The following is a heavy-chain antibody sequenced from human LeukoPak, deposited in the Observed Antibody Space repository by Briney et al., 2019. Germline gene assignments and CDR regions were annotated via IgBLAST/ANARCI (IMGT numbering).Heavy chain of an antibody. V-gene: IGHV3-23*01. D-gene: IGHD2-21*02. CDR2: IRGSDSST. Sequence: PGGSLRLSCAASGFTFSSYAMSWVRQAPGKGLEWVSAIRGSDSSTYYADSVKGRFTISRDSAKNSPYLQMNSLRAEDTAVYYCARFRTWGDKAFDYWGQGTLVTVSS. CDR3: ARFRTWGDKAFDY. J-gene: IGHJ4*02. CDR1: GFTFSSYA.